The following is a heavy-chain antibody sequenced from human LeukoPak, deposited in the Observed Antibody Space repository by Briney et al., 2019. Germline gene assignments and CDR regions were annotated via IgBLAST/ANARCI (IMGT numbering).Heavy chain of an antibody. V-gene: IGHV1-2*02. CDR1: GYTFSGYY. CDR3: ARDYGGILVAETFDY. Sequence: GASVKVSCKASGYTFSGYYLQWMRQAPGQGLEWMGWINPNSGGTNYAQNFQDRVTMTRDTSISTAYMGLSRLRSDDTAVYYCARDYGGILVAETFDYWGQGTLVTVSS. D-gene: IGHD5-12*01. J-gene: IGHJ4*02. CDR2: INPNSGGT.